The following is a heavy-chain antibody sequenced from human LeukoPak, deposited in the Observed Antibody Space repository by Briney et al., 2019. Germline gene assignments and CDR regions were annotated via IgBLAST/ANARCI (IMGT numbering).Heavy chain of an antibody. CDR2: IWDTEIT. CDR3: ARGLVLATDDAFDI. Sequence: PSGALSLPCPGSGGSIKSYFWSLLRPPPGEGLEWVGYIWDTEITDYNPSLKSRVTISLDTSKNHFSLKLRSVTAADTALYFCARGLVLATDDAFDIWGQGTLVTVSS. J-gene: IGHJ3*02. V-gene: IGHV4-59*01. CDR1: GGSIKSYF. D-gene: IGHD5-12*01.